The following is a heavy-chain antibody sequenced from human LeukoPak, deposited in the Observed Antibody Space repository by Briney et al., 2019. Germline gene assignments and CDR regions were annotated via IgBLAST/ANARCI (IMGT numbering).Heavy chain of an antibody. V-gene: IGHV3-30-3*01. D-gene: IGHD2-15*01. CDR1: GFTFGSYA. Sequence: GRSLRLSCAASGFTFGSYAMHWVRQAPGKGLEWVAVISYDGSNKYYADSVKGRFTISRDNSKNTLYLQMNSLRAEDTAVYYCARDMRRGYIVVVVAATPKNAFDIWGQGTMVTVSS. CDR3: ARDMRRGYIVVVVAATPKNAFDI. J-gene: IGHJ3*02. CDR2: ISYDGSNK.